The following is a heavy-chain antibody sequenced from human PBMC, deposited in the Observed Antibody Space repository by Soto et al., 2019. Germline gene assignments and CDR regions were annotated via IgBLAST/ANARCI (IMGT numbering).Heavy chain of an antibody. CDR1: GYTFPNYG. J-gene: IGHJ4*02. CDR2: ISAYKTNI. CDR3: VRDLDGSGAYYTDF. Sequence: GXSVKVSCNASGYTFPNYGITWVRQAPGQGLEWMGWISAYKTNIKYAQKFQGRVTLTTDTSTSTAYMELRSLRSDDTAIYYCVRDLDGSGAYYTDFWGQGTLVTVSS. V-gene: IGHV1-18*01. D-gene: IGHD3-10*01.